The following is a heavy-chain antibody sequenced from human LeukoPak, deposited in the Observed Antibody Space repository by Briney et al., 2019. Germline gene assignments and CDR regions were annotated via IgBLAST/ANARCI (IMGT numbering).Heavy chain of an antibody. CDR1: GFTFDTYA. CDR2: ISNSRGTT. Sequence: GGSLRLSCAASGFTFDTYAMSWVRQAPGQGLEWVSYISNSRGTTYYADSVKGRFTISRDNSKNTLYLQMNSLRAEDTAMYYCARRSHGSTAFDYWGQGTLVTVSS. V-gene: IGHV3-23*01. CDR3: ARRSHGSTAFDY. D-gene: IGHD3-10*01. J-gene: IGHJ4*02.